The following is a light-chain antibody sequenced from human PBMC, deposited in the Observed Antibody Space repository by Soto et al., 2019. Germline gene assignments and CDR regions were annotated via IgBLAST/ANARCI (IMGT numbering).Light chain of an antibody. V-gene: IGKV3-20*01. CDR2: RAS. CDR1: QRVSSSY. Sequence: ILLTQSPATLSLSPGERATLSCRASQRVSSSYLAWYQQKPGQAPRLLIYRASSRATGIPDRFSGSGSGTDFTLTISRLEPEDFAVYYCQQYGSSPGTFGQGTKVDIK. CDR3: QQYGSSPGT. J-gene: IGKJ1*01.